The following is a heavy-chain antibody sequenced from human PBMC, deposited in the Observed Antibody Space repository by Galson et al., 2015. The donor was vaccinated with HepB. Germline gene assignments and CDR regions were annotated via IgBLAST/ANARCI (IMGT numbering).Heavy chain of an antibody. CDR2: IGGNDGTT. CDR1: GLTRYA. J-gene: IGHJ1*01. V-gene: IGHV3-23*01. Sequence: LRLSCAASGLTRYATTWVRQAPGKGLEWVSTIGGNDGTTYYADSVKGRFTISRDNSKNTLYLQMNSLRVEDTAIYYCAKTTGRFSADFFWGQGTLVTVSS. D-gene: IGHD2-8*02. CDR3: AKTTGRFSADFF.